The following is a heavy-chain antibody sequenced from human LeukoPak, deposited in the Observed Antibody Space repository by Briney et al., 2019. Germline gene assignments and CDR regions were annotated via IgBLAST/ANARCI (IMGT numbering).Heavy chain of an antibody. D-gene: IGHD3-22*01. Sequence: GGSLRLSCASSGFTFSSYSMNWVRQPPGKGLEWVSYISSSSSTIYYADSVKGRFTISRDNAKNSLYLQMNSLRAEDTAVYYCARDIYYDSSGYYGSVYWGQGTLVTVSS. CDR3: ARDIYYDSSGYYGSVY. J-gene: IGHJ4*02. V-gene: IGHV3-48*04. CDR2: ISSSSSTI. CDR1: GFTFSSYS.